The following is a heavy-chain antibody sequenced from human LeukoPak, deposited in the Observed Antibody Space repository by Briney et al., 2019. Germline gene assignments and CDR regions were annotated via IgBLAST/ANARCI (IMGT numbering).Heavy chain of an antibody. J-gene: IGHJ4*02. Sequence: SETLSLTCSVSGGSISNSGYYWGWIRQPPGKGLEWIGSIYYSGSTYYNPSLKSRVTISVDTSKNQFCLKLSSVTAADTAVYYCASRSSGYSSGWLVFDYWGQGTLVTVSS. CDR1: GGSISNSGYY. CDR3: ASRSSGYSSGWLVFDY. CDR2: IYYSGST. D-gene: IGHD6-19*01. V-gene: IGHV4-39*01.